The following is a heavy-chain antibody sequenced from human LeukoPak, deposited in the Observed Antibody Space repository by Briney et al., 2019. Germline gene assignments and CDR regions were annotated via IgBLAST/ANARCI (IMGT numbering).Heavy chain of an antibody. Sequence: GGSLRLSCAASGLTFSSYGMSWVRQAPGKGLEWVSAISGSGGSTYYADSVKGRFTISRDNSKNTLYLQMNSLRAEDTAVYYCAKDRVRGVLDYWGQGTLVTVSS. J-gene: IGHJ4*02. CDR2: ISGSGGST. CDR3: AKDRVRGVLDY. D-gene: IGHD3-10*01. CDR1: GLTFSSYG. V-gene: IGHV3-23*01.